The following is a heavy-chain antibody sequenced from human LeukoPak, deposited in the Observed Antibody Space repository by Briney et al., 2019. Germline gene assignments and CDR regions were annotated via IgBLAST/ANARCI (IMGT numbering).Heavy chain of an antibody. J-gene: IGHJ4*02. V-gene: IGHV4-59*11. D-gene: IGHD5-18*01. CDR3: ARTYSAWYLDH. CDR1: GGSISSHY. Sequence: SETLSLTCTVSGGSISSHYWTWIRQPPGKGLEWIGYIYYSGTSDYNPSLKSRVTISVDASKNQFSLKLSSVTAADTAVYYCARTYSAWYLDHWGQGTLVTVSS. CDR2: IYYSGTS.